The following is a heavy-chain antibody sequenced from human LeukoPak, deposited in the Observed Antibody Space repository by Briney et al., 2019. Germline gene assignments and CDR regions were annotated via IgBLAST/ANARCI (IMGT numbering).Heavy chain of an antibody. CDR2: IYYSGST. Sequence: SQTLSLTCTVSGGSISSGDYYWGWLRQPPGTGLEWVGYIYYSGSTYYNPSLKSRVTISVDTSKNQFSLKLSSVTAADTAVHYCARDGPQLGVQKRGAFDIWGQGTMVTVSS. J-gene: IGHJ3*02. V-gene: IGHV4-30-4*01. CDR1: GGSISSGDYY. CDR3: ARDGPQLGVQKRGAFDI. D-gene: IGHD7-27*01.